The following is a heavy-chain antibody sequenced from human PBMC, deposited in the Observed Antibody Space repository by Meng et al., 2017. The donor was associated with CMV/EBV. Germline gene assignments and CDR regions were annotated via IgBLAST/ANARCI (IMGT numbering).Heavy chain of an antibody. CDR2: INHSGST. Sequence: SETLSLTCAVSGGSFSGYYWSWIRQPPGKGLEWIGEINHSGSTNYYPSLKSRVTISVDTSKNQFSLKLSSVTAADTAVYYCARGFVRQKVVPAARSNYYYYGMDVWGQGTTVTVSS. D-gene: IGHD2-2*01. CDR1: GGSFSGYY. J-gene: IGHJ6*02. V-gene: IGHV4-34*01. CDR3: ARGFVRQKVVPAARSNYYYYGMDV.